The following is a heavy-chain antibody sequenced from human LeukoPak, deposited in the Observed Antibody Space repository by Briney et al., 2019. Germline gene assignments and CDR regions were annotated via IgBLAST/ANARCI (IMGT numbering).Heavy chain of an antibody. D-gene: IGHD2-15*01. Sequence: SETLSLTCTVSGGSISSYYWSWIRQPPGKGLEWIGYIYYSGSTNYNPSLKSRVTISVDTSKNQFSLKLSSVTAADTAVYYCARGKNCSGSSCYSPPLDYWGQGTLVTVSS. CDR2: IYYSGST. V-gene: IGHV4-59*12. CDR1: GGSISSYY. CDR3: ARGKNCSGSSCYSPPLDY. J-gene: IGHJ4*02.